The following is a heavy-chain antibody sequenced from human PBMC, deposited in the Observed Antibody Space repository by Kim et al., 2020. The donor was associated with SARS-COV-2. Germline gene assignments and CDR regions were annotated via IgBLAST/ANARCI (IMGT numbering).Heavy chain of an antibody. D-gene: IGHD3-3*01. J-gene: IGHJ5*02. CDR2: IYPGDSDT. V-gene: IGHV5-51*01. CDR1: GYSFTSYW. Sequence: GASLKISCKGSGYSFTSYWIGWVRQMPGKGLEWMGIIYPGDSDTRYSPSFQGQVTISADKSISTAYLQWSSLKASDTAMYYCARHPHFFGVVIPNWFDPWGQGTLVTVSS. CDR3: ARHPHFFGVVIPNWFDP.